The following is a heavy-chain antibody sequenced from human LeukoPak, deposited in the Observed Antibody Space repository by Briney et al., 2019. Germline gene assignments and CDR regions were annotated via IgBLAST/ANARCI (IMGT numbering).Heavy chain of an antibody. CDR3: AKGGNGPYYYYYMDV. Sequence: PGGSLRLSCAASGFTVSSNYMSWVRQAPGKGLEWVSAISGSGGSTYYADSVKGRFTISRDNSKNTLYLQMNSLRAEDTAVYYCAKGGNGPYYYYYMDVWGKGTTVTVSS. CDR2: ISGSGGST. D-gene: IGHD4-23*01. V-gene: IGHV3-23*01. J-gene: IGHJ6*03. CDR1: GFTVSSNY.